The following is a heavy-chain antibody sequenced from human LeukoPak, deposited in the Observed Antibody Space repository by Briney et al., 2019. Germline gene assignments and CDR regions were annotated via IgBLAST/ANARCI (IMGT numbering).Heavy chain of an antibody. J-gene: IGHJ6*02. CDR2: ISYDGSNK. Sequence: PGGSLRLSCAASGFTFSSYAMHWVRQAPGKGLEWVALISYDGSNKYYADSVKGRFTISRDNSKNTLYLQMNSLRAEDTAVYYCARGTGGRVATISYCYYGMDVWGQGTTVTVSS. CDR1: GFTFSSYA. D-gene: IGHD5-12*01. V-gene: IGHV3-30-3*01. CDR3: ARGTGGRVATISYCYYGMDV.